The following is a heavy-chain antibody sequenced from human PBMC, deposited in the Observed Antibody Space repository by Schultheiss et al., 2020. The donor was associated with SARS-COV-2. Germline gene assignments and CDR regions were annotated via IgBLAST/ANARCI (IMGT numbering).Heavy chain of an antibody. D-gene: IGHD5-24*01. CDR2: ISSSGSTI. Sequence: GGSLRLSCAASGFTFSSYAMHWVRQAPGKGLEWVSYISSSGSTIYYADSVKGRFTISRDNAKNSLYLQMNSLRAEDTAVYYCARDPQRWLQRQEAFDIWGQGTMVTVSS. J-gene: IGHJ3*02. V-gene: IGHV3-48*04. CDR1: GFTFSSYA. CDR3: ARDPQRWLQRQEAFDI.